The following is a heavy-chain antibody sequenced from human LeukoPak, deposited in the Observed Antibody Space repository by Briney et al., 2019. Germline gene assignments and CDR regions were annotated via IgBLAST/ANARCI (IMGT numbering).Heavy chain of an antibody. CDR3: ARDVGGNSYYYYYMDV. CDR2: INPSGGST. J-gene: IGHJ6*03. Sequence: ASVKVSCKASGYTFTSYYMHWVRQAPGQGLEWMGMINPSGGSTSYAQKFQGRVTMTRDTSTSTVYMELSSLRSEDTAVYYCARDVGGNSYYYYYMDVWGKGTTVTVSS. CDR1: GYTFTSYY. D-gene: IGHD4-23*01. V-gene: IGHV1-46*01.